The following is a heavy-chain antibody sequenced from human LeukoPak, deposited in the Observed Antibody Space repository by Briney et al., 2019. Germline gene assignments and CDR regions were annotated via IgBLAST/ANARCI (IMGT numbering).Heavy chain of an antibody. D-gene: IGHD6-13*01. J-gene: IGHJ4*02. V-gene: IGHV5-51*01. CDR1: GYSFTSYW. CDR3: ARRVSVRGYSSSWVDY. Sequence: GESLKISRKGSGYSFTSYWIGWVRQMPGKGLEWMGIIYPGDSDTRYSPSFQGQVTISADKSISTAYLQWSSLKASDTAMYYCARRVSVRGYSSSWVDYWGQGTLVTVSS. CDR2: IYPGDSDT.